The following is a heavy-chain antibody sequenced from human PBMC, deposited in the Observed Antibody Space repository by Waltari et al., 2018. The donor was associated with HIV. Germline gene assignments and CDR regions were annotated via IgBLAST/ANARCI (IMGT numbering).Heavy chain of an antibody. J-gene: IGHJ4*02. CDR2: ISGNRGSI. V-gene: IGHV3-9*01. CDR1: GFTFDDYA. Sequence: EVQLVESGGGLVQPGRSLRLSCAASGFTFDDYAMHWGRQAPGKGLGLVSGISGNRGSIGYADSVKGRFTISRDDAKNSLYQQLKSLRAEDTALYYCAKDIRGSGSLPDYWGQGTLVTVSS. CDR3: AKDIRGSGSLPDY. D-gene: IGHD3-10*01.